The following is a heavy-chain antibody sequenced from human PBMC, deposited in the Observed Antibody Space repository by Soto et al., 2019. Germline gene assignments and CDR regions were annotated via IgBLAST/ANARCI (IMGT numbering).Heavy chain of an antibody. CDR2: INSDGSST. Sequence: EVQLVESGGGLVQPGGSLRLSCAASGFIFSNSWMHWVRQAPGKGLVWVSRINSDGSSTDYADSVKGRVNIYTDNAKNTLDLQMNSLRAEDTALYSCARDWSGPGTSGYYYYNMDVWGKGPRVTVSS. CDR1: GFIFSNSW. V-gene: IGHV3-74*01. D-gene: IGHD3-3*01. J-gene: IGHJ6*03. CDR3: ARDWSGPGTSGYYYYNMDV.